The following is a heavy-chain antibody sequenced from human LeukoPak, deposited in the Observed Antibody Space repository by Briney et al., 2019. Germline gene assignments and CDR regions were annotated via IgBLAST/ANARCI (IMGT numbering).Heavy chain of an antibody. Sequence: SGTLSLTCAVYGGSFSAYSWSWIRQPPGKGLEWTGEINHKGSTYYNPSLKSRVTISVDPSKNQLSLKLSSVTAADTAVYYCKRPWFGEGNAFDIWGQGTMVTVSS. V-gene: IGHV4-34*01. CDR2: INHKGST. D-gene: IGHD3-10*01. CDR3: KRPWFGEGNAFDI. CDR1: GGSFSAYS. J-gene: IGHJ3*02.